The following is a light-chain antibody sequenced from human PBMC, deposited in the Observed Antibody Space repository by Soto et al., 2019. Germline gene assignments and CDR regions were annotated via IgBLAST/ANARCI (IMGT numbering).Light chain of an antibody. CDR2: DAS. Sequence: EIVLTHSPATLSLSPGEIATLSCRASQSVSSYLAWYQQKPGQAPRLLIYDASNRATGIPARFSGSGSGTDFTLTISSLEPEDFAVYYCQQRSNWLITFGQGTRLEIK. CDR1: QSVSSY. V-gene: IGKV3-11*01. CDR3: QQRSNWLIT. J-gene: IGKJ5*01.